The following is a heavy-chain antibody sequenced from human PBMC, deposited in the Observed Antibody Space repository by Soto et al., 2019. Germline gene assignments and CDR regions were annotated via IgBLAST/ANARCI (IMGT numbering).Heavy chain of an antibody. V-gene: IGHV4-30-4*08. J-gene: IGHJ6*02. CDR3: AREDDGGDSLDV. Sequence: QVQLQQSGPGLVKPSQTLSLTCTVSGDSISSDYYHWTWIRQSPGKGLEWIGYIHNSGSILYNPSLMSRFNISVDTSTNKFSLHLTSVTAADTDVYFFAREDDGGDSLDVWGQGTTVTVSS. CDR2: IHNSGSI. CDR1: GDSISSDYYH. D-gene: IGHD2-21*02.